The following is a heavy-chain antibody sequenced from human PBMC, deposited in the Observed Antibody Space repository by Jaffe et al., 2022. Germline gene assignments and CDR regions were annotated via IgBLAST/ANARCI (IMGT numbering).Heavy chain of an antibody. D-gene: IGHD6-19*01. J-gene: IGHJ3*02. CDR2: ST. Sequence: QVQLQESGPGLVKPSQTLSLTCTVSGGSISSATYYWSWIRQPAGKGLEWIGSTNYNPSLKSRVIISVDASKNQFSLNLSSVTAADTAVYYCARTVAGTGGAFDIWGQGTMVTVSS. V-gene: IGHV4-61*02. CDR1: GGSISSATYY. CDR3: ARTVAGTGGAFDI.